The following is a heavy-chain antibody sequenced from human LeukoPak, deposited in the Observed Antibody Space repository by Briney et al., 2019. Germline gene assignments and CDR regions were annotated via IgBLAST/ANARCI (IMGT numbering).Heavy chain of an antibody. CDR1: GFTFSSYG. CDR3: AKNGIDYYYYYYMDV. Sequence: GGSLRLSCAASGFTFSSYGMSWVRQAPGKGLEWVSAISGSGGSTYYADSVKGRFTISRDNSKNTLYLQMNSLRAEDTAVYYCAKNGIDYYYYYYMDVWGKGTTVTVSS. D-gene: IGHD1-14*01. CDR2: ISGSGGST. J-gene: IGHJ6*03. V-gene: IGHV3-23*01.